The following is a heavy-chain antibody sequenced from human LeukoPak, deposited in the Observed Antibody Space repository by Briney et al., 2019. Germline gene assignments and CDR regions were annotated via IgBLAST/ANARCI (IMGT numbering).Heavy chain of an antibody. V-gene: IGHV3-15*07. Sequence: GGSLRLSCAASGFTFSSYAMHWVRQAPGKGLEWVGRIKSETDGGTTDYAAPVKGRFTISRDDSKNMVYLQMDSLKTEDTAVYYCATGGYYFDYWGQGTPVTVSS. CDR2: IKSETDGGTT. D-gene: IGHD2-15*01. CDR3: ATGGYYFDY. J-gene: IGHJ4*02. CDR1: GFTFSSYA.